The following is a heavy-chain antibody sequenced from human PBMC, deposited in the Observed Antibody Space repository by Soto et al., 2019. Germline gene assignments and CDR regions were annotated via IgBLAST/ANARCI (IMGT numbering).Heavy chain of an antibody. D-gene: IGHD2-2*01. CDR3: AKDPYCISTSCYYNWFDP. CDR2: ISGSGGST. CDR1: GFSFSSYA. V-gene: IGHV3-23*01. J-gene: IGHJ5*02. Sequence: EVQLLESGGGLVQPGGSLRCSCAASGFSFSSYAMSWVRQAPGKGLDWVSAISGSGGSTYYADSVKGRFTISRDNSRNTLFLQMSSLRAEDTAVYYCAKDPYCISTSCYYNWFDPWGQGTLVTVSS.